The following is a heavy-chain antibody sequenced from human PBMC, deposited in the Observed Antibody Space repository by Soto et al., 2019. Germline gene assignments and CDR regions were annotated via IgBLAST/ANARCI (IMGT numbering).Heavy chain of an antibody. Sequence: ASVKVSCKASGYTFTGYYMHWVRQAPGQGLEWMGWINPNSVGTTYAQKFQGRVTMTRDTSISTAYMELSRLRSDDTAVNYCARKMTPVTTGRYYYYYGMDVWRQRPTVTVSS. V-gene: IGHV1-2*02. CDR1: GYTFTGYY. CDR3: ARKMTPVTTGRYYYYYGMDV. D-gene: IGHD4-4*01. CDR2: INPNSVGT. J-gene: IGHJ6*02.